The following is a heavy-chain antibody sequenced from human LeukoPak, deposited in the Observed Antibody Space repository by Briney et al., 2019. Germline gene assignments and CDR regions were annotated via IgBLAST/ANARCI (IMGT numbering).Heavy chain of an antibody. D-gene: IGHD2-21*01. CDR3: ARRVKGHAFDI. CDR1: GYTFTSYA. Sequence: VASVKVSCKASGYTFTSYAMNWVRQAPGQGLEWMGWINTNTGNPTYAQGFTGRFVFSLDISVSTAYLQISSLKAEDTAVYYCARRVKGHAFDIWGQGTMVTVSS. CDR2: INTNTGNP. V-gene: IGHV7-4-1*02. J-gene: IGHJ3*02.